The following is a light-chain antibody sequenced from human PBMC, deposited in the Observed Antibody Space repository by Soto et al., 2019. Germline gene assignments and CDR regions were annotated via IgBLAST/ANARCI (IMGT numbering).Light chain of an antibody. Sequence: TQSPSSLSASMGDRVAITCRASQAISNSLAWYQQKPGQAPRLLIYDASNRATGIPARFSGSGSGTDFTLTISSLEPEDFAVYYCQQRSNWPITFGQGTRLENK. CDR2: DAS. V-gene: IGKV3-11*01. CDR1: QAISNS. CDR3: QQRSNWPIT. J-gene: IGKJ5*01.